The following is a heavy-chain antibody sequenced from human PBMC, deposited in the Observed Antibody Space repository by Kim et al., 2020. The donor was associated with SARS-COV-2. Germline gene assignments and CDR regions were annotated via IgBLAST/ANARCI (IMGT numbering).Heavy chain of an antibody. CDR3: ARETYSGSYYVDY. Sequence: YAQKFQGRVTITADKSTSTAYMELSSLRSEDTAVYYCARETYSGSYYVDYWGQGTLVTVSS. J-gene: IGHJ4*02. D-gene: IGHD1-26*01. V-gene: IGHV1-69*04.